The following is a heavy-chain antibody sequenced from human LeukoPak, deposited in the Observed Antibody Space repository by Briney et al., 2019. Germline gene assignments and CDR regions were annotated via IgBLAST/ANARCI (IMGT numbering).Heavy chain of an antibody. CDR2: IIPIFGTA. CDR3: ARAGIGRYNWFDP. D-gene: IGHD1-26*01. J-gene: IGHJ5*02. V-gene: IGHV1-69*06. Sequence: GASVKVSCTASGGTFSSYAISWVRQAPGQGLEWMGGIIPIFGTANCAQKFQGRVTITADKSTSTAYMELSSLRSEDTAVYYCARAGIGRYNWFDPWGQGTLVTVSS. CDR1: GGTFSSYA.